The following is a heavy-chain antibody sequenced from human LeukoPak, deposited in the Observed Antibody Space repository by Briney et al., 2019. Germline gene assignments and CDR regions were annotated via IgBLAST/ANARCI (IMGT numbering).Heavy chain of an antibody. CDR1: GYTFIAYH. J-gene: IGHJ6*02. Sequence: ASVKVSCKASGYTFIAYHINWVRQVPGQGLEWMGWINPSSEDTHYAQKFQGRVTLTRDTSINTAYMELSGLTSNDTAVYLCARTEVRYFGWLQTHFYSHSGMDVWGQGTTVTVSS. CDR3: ARTEVRYFGWLQTHFYSHSGMDV. CDR2: INPSSEDT. D-gene: IGHD3-9*01. V-gene: IGHV1-2*02.